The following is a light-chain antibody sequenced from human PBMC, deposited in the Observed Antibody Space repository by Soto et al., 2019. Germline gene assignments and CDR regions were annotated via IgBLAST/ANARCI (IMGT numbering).Light chain of an antibody. CDR1: QSVS. J-gene: IGKJ5*01. CDR3: KQYDSSPIT. CDR2: GAS. V-gene: IGKV3-20*01. Sequence: EIVLTQSPGTLSLSPGERATLSCRASQSVSLAWYQQKPGQAPRLLIYGASTRATGIPDRFSGSGSGTDFTLTIRRLEPEDFAVYYCKQYDSSPITVGQGTRLEIK.